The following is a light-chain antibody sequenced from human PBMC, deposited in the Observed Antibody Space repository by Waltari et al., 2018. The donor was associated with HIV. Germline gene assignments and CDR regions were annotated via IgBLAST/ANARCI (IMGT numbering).Light chain of an antibody. CDR3: GTWDNNLSAFWV. CDR2: DTN. J-gene: IGLJ3*02. Sequence: QSVLTQPPSVSAAPGQKVTISCPGSSSTIGNNFVSWYQQLPATAPKLLIYDTNKRPSGIPDRFSASKSGTSATLAITGLQTGDEAVYYCGTWDNNLSAFWVFGGGTKVTVL. V-gene: IGLV1-51*01. CDR1: SSTIGNNF.